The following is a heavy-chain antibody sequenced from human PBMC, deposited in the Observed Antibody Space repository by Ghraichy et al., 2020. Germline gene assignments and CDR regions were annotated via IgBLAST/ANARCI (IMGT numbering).Heavy chain of an antibody. Sequence: GESLNISCAASGFTFSSYSMNWVRQAPGKGLEWVSYISSSSSTIYYADSVKGRFTISRDNAKNSLYLQMNSLRDEDTAVYYCARDVKQWLVRRPDAFDIWGQGIIVTVSS. CDR3: ARDVKQWLVRRPDAFDI. CDR1: GFTFSSYS. CDR2: ISSSSSTI. V-gene: IGHV3-48*02. D-gene: IGHD6-19*01. J-gene: IGHJ3*02.